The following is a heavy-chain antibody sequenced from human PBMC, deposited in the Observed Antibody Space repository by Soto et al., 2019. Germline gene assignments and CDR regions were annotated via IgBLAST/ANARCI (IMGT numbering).Heavy chain of an antibody. CDR2: MNPGSGDT. CDR3: ARDGNFVLRGYSFGFDF. V-gene: IGHV1-8*02. J-gene: IGHJ4*02. D-gene: IGHD5-18*01. Sequence: GASVKVSCKASGYTFTNNDVSWVRQATGQGLEWMGWMNPGSGDTGYAQKFQGRVTMTRDISIATAYMELNSLTSEDTAIYYCARDGNFVLRGYSFGFDFWGQGTRVTVSS. CDR1: GYTFTNND.